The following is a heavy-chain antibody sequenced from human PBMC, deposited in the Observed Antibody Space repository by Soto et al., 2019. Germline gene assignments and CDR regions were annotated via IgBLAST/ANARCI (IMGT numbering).Heavy chain of an antibody. V-gene: IGHV4-31*02. CDR1: GGSTSTGGYY. CDR2: IYYSGST. Sequence: PSDTLSLTWTVSGGSTSTGGYYWSWIRQQTGKGLEWIGYIYYSGSTYYNPSLKSRVTISVDTSKNQFSLKLSSVTAADTAVYYCARAPPRWGYDFWSGYYAPFDYWGQRTLVTVSS. CDR3: ARAPPRWGYDFWSGYYAPFDY. D-gene: IGHD3-3*01. J-gene: IGHJ4*02.